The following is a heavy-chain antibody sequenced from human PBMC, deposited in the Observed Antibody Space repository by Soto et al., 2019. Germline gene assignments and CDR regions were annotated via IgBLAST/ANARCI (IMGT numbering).Heavy chain of an antibody. V-gene: IGHV4-39*01. Sequence: SETLSLTCTVSGGSISSSSYYWGWIRQPPGKGLDWIGSIYYSGSTYYNPSLKSRVTISVDKSKNQCSLKLSSVTAADTAVYYCARHSTRFLEWLSVFDIWGQGTMVTVSS. CDR3: ARHSTRFLEWLSVFDI. CDR1: GGSISSSSYY. J-gene: IGHJ3*02. D-gene: IGHD3-3*01. CDR2: IYYSGST.